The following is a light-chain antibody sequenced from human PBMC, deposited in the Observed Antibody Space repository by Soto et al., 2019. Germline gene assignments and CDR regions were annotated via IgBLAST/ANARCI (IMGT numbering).Light chain of an antibody. V-gene: IGLV2-14*03. CDR3: SSFTSRSTLV. J-gene: IGLJ3*02. Sequence: QSALTQPASVSGSPGQSITISCTGTSSDVGGYDYVSWYQQHPDKAPKLVIYDVSNRPSGVSNRFSGSKSGNTASLTISGLKAEDEAVYYCSSFTSRSTLVFGGGTKLTVL. CDR2: DVS. CDR1: SSDVGGYDY.